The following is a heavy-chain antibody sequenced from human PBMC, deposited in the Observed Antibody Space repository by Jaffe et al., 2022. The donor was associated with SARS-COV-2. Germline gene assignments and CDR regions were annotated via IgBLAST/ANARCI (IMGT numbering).Heavy chain of an antibody. J-gene: IGHJ4*02. D-gene: IGHD1-26*01. CDR3: ARLLVGAAEFAF. Sequence: QLQLQESGPGLVKPSETLSLTCTVSGGSITSSDYYWGWIRQPPGKGLEWIGSIYYSGSTDYNPSLKSRVTISVDTPKNQFSLRLRSVTAADTARYYCARLLVGAAEFAFWGQGTLVTVSS. V-gene: IGHV4-39*01. CDR1: GGSITSSDYY. CDR2: IYYSGST.